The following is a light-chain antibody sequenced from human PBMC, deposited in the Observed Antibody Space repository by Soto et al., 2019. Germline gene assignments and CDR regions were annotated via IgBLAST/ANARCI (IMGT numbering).Light chain of an antibody. J-gene: IGKJ1*01. CDR3: QQYSNFKQT. Sequence: DIQMTQSPSTLSASVGDRVTITCRASQDIGDWLAWYQQKPGKAPKLLIYKASFLAAGVPSRFSGRGAVTKFTLTISRLQTDDFATYNCQQYSNFKQTFGQGTKVQIK. CDR2: KAS. V-gene: IGKV1-5*03. CDR1: QDIGDW.